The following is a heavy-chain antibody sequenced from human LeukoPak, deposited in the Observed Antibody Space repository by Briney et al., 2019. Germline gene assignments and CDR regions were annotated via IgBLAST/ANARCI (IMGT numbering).Heavy chain of an antibody. Sequence: ASVKVSCKASGYTFTSYGISWVRQAPGQGLEWMGWISAYNGNTNYAQKLQGRVTMTTDTSTSTAYMELRSLRSDDTAVYYCAREGEVDTAMVYFDYWGRGTPVTVSS. D-gene: IGHD5-18*01. CDR3: AREGEVDTAMVYFDY. CDR1: GYTFTSYG. V-gene: IGHV1-18*01. CDR2: ISAYNGNT. J-gene: IGHJ4*02.